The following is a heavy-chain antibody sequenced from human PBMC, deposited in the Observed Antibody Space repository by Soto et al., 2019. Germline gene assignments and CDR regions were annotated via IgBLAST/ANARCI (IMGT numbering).Heavy chain of an antibody. CDR2: ISYDGSNK. V-gene: IGHV3-30*18. CDR3: AKDLSYGYVDY. D-gene: IGHD5-18*01. J-gene: IGHJ4*02. CDR1: GFTFSSYG. Sequence: LRLSCAASGFTFSSYGMHWVRQAPGKGLEWVAVISYDGSNKYYADSVKGRFTISRDNSKNTLYLQMSSLRAEDTALYYCAKDLSYGYVDYWGQGTLVTVSS.